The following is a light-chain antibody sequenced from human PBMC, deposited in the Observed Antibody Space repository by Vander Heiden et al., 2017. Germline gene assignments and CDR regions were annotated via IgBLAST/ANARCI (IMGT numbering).Light chain of an antibody. V-gene: IGLV4-69*01. CDR1: RRHSSYA. Sequence: PVLTQSPSASSSLRAPVKPTHPLSRRHSSYAIAWHQQQPEKGPRYLMKLNSDGSHSKGDGIPDRFSGSSSGAERYLTISSLQSEDEADYYCQTWGTGIHVVFGGGTKLTVL. CDR3: QTWGTGIHVV. J-gene: IGLJ2*01. CDR2: LNSDGSH.